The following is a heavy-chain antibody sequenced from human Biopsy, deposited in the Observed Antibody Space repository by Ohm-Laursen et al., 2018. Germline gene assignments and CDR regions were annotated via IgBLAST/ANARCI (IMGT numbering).Heavy chain of an antibody. CDR2: IYYSGST. CDR3: ARATNSTGWPYYYFYGMDV. V-gene: IGHV4-59*01. Sequence: SQTLSLTCTVSGGSISSDYWSWIRQTPGKGLEWIGYIYYSGSTNYNPSLKSRVTISVDTSKNRFSLRLNSVTAADTAVYYCARATNSTGWPYYYFYGMDVWGQGTTVTVPS. CDR1: GGSISSDY. D-gene: IGHD2/OR15-2a*01. J-gene: IGHJ6*02.